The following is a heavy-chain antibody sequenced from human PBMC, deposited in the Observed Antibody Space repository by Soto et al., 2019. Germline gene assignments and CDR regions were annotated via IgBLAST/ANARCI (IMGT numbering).Heavy chain of an antibody. J-gene: IGHJ4*01. Sequence: GGSLRLSCAASGFTFATYATSWVRQAPGKGLEWVSAISATGISTHYADSVKGRVTISRDNSANTLSLEMSSLTAEDTAVYYCARDKDTSSWTGFDFWGHGTLVTVSS. CDR2: ISATGIST. CDR3: ARDKDTSSWTGFDF. CDR1: GFTFATYA. V-gene: IGHV3-23*01. D-gene: IGHD1-1*01.